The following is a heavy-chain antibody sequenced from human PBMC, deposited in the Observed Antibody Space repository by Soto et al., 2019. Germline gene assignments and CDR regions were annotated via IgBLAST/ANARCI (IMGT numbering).Heavy chain of an antibody. D-gene: IGHD3-22*01. CDR3: ARVSGYNDAFDI. CDR1: GFTFSSYG. V-gene: IGHV3-33*01. Sequence: VQLLESGGGLVQPGGSLRLSCAASGFTFSSYGMHWVRQAPGKGLEWVAVIWYDGSNKYYADSVKGRFTISRDNSKNTLYLQMNSLRAEDTAVYYCARVSGYNDAFDIWGQGTMVTVSS. CDR2: IWYDGSNK. J-gene: IGHJ3*02.